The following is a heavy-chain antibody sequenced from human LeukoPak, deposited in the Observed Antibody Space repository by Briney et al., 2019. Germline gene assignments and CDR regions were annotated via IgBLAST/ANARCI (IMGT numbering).Heavy chain of an antibody. CDR1: GYSISSGYY. V-gene: IGHV4-38-2*02. CDR3: ARDHSSGWYTNNWFDP. CDR2: IYHSGST. J-gene: IGHJ5*02. Sequence: SETLSLTCTVSGYSISSGYYWGWIRQPPGKGLEWIGSIYHSGSTYYNPSLKSRVTISVDTSKNQFSLKLSSVTAADTAVYYCARDHSSGWYTNNWFDPWGQGTLVTVSS. D-gene: IGHD6-19*01.